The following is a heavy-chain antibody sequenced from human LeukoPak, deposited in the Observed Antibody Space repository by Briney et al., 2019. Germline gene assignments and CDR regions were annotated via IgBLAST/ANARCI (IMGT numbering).Heavy chain of an antibody. CDR3: ATAAPGRYSYGRFDC. Sequence: GASVKVSCKVSGYTLTELSMHWVRQAPGKGLEWMGGFDPEDGETIYAQKFQGRVTMTEDTSTDTAYMELSSLRSEDTAVYYCATAAPGRYSYGRFDCWGQGTLVTVSS. D-gene: IGHD5-18*01. CDR2: FDPEDGET. V-gene: IGHV1-24*01. CDR1: GYTLTELS. J-gene: IGHJ4*02.